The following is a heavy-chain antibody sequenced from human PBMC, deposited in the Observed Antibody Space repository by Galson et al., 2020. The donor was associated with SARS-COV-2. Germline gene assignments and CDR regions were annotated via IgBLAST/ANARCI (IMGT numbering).Heavy chain of an antibody. CDR2: ISSSSGYI. D-gene: IGHD3-10*01. V-gene: IGHV3-21*01. J-gene: IGHJ4*02. Sequence: GGSLRLSCAASGFTFSYYSMNWVRQAPGKGLEWVSSISSSSGYIYYADSVKGRFTISRDNAKNSLYLQMNSLRDDDTAVYYCARGDYYASGRTARYYFDSWGQGTLVTVSS. CDR1: GFTFSYYS. CDR3: ARGDYYASGRTARYYFDS.